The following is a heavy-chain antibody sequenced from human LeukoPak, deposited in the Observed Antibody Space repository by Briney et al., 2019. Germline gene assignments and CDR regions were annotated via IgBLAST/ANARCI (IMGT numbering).Heavy chain of an antibody. D-gene: IGHD3-22*01. CDR1: GGSISRGGYY. CDR3: ARAGDYDSSGYSSRDAFDI. J-gene: IGHJ3*02. Sequence: SETLSLTCTVSGGSISRGGYYWSWIRQHPGKGLEWIGYIYYSGSTYYNPSLMSRLTISVDTSKNQFSLKLTSVTAADTAVYYCARAGDYDSSGYSSRDAFDIWGQGTMVTVSS. V-gene: IGHV4-31*03. CDR2: IYYSGST.